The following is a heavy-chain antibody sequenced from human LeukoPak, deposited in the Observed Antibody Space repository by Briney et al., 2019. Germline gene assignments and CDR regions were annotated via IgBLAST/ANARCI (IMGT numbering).Heavy chain of an antibody. CDR1: GFTFSSYE. V-gene: IGHV3-48*03. CDR3: SRDAIFRGVPLDY. CDR2: ISSSGSTI. D-gene: IGHD3-10*01. J-gene: IGHJ4*02. Sequence: PGGSLRLSCAASGFTFSSYEMNWVRQAPGKGLEWVSYISSSGSTIYYADSVKGRFTISRDNAKNSLYLQMTSLRAVDTAVYYCSRDAIFRGVPLDYWGQGTLVTVSS.